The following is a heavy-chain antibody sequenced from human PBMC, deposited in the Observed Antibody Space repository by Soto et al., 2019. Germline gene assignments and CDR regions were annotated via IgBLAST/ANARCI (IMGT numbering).Heavy chain of an antibody. CDR2: ISSSSSTI. Sequence: LRLSCSASGYTFSSYSMNWVRQAPGKGLEWVSYISSSSSTIYYADSVKGRFTISRDNAKNSLYLQMNSLRAEDTAGYYCARHPERIAEIGWFDPWGQGT. J-gene: IGHJ5*02. D-gene: IGHD6-13*01. V-gene: IGHV3-48*01. CDR1: GYTFSSYS. CDR3: ARHPERIAEIGWFDP.